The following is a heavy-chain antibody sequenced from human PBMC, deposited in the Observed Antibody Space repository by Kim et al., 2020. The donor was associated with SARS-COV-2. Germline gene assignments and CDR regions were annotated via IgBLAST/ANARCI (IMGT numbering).Heavy chain of an antibody. CDR3: ASRWEELRYFDWLLSPTNYYYYYGMDV. CDR2: IYYSGST. J-gene: IGHJ6*02. CDR1: GGSISSSSYY. Sequence: SETLSLTCTVSGGSISSSSYYWGWIRQPPGKGLEWIGSIYYSGSTYYNPSLKSRVTISVDTSKNQFSLKLSSVTAADTAVYYCASRWEELRYFDWLLSPTNYYYYYGMDVWGQGTTVTVSS. D-gene: IGHD3-9*01. V-gene: IGHV4-39*01.